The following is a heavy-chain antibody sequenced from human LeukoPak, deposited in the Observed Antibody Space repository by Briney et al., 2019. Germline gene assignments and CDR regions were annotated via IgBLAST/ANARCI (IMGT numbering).Heavy chain of an antibody. J-gene: IGHJ4*02. CDR1: GYTFTSYD. CDR3: ARVRYRLAETYIDY. V-gene: IGHV1-8*01. CDR2: MNPNSGNT. Sequence: ASVKVSCKASGYTFTSYDINWVRQATGQGLEWMGWMNPNSGNTGYAQKLQGRVTMTTDTSTSTAYMELRSLRSDDTAVYYCARVRYRLAETYIDYWGQGTLVTVSS. D-gene: IGHD3-16*01.